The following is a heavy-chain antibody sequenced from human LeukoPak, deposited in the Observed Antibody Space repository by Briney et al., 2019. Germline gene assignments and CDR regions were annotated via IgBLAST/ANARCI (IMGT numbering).Heavy chain of an antibody. CDR2: IIPIFGTA. CDR1: GGTFSSYV. J-gene: IGHJ4*02. Sequence: GASVEVPCKASGGTFSSYVINWVRQAPGQGLEWMGGIIPIFGTANYAQKFQGRVTITADKSTSTAYMELSSLRSEDTAVYYCAMGVGAPEDLAVAADFDYWGQGTLVTVSS. CDR3: AMGVGAPEDLAVAADFDY. D-gene: IGHD6-19*01. V-gene: IGHV1-69*06.